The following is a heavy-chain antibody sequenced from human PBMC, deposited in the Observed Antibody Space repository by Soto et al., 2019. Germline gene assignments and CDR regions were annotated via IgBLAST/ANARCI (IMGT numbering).Heavy chain of an antibody. CDR3: ASVTAAAGMGGVFDY. V-gene: IGHV4-4*02. Sequence: PSETLSLTCAVSGGSISSSNWWSWVRQPPGKGLEWIGEIYHSGSTNHNPSLKSRVTISVDKSKNQFSLKLSSVTAADTAVYYCASVTAAAGMGGVFDYWGQGTLVTVSS. J-gene: IGHJ4*02. D-gene: IGHD6-13*01. CDR2: IYHSGST. CDR1: GGSISSSNW.